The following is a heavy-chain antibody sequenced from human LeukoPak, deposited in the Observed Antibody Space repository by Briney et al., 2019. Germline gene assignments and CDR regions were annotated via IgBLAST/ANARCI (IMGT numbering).Heavy chain of an antibody. CDR1: GFTFSDYY. D-gene: IGHD1-7*01. CDR3: AREKLELTGLSWFDP. V-gene: IGHV3-11*01. CDR2: VSPGGSSV. J-gene: IGHJ5*02. Sequence: GGSLRLSCAASGFTFSDYYMSWIRQAPGKGLEWVSYVSPGGSSVYYSDSIKGRFTISRDNSNTSLYLQMSSLRAEDTAVYYCAREKLELTGLSWFDPWGQGTLVTVSS.